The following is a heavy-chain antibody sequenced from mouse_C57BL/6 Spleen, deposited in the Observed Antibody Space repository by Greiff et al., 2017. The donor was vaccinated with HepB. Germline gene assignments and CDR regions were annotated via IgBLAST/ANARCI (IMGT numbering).Heavy chain of an antibody. D-gene: IGHD1-1*01. V-gene: IGHV1-22*01. CDR1: GYTFTDYN. CDR3: ARGNYYGSSWGDYFDY. CDR2: INPNNGGT. J-gene: IGHJ2*01. Sequence: EVKLMESGPELVKPGASVKMSCKASGYTFTDYNMHWVKQSHGKSLEWIGYINPNNGGTSYNQKFKGKATLTVNKSSSTAYMELRSLTSEDSAVYYCARGNYYGSSWGDYFDYWGQGTTLTVSS.